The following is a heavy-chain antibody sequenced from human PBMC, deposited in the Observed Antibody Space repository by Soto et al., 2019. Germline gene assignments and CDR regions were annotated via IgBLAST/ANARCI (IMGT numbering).Heavy chain of an antibody. J-gene: IGHJ5*02. Sequence: EVPLVESGGGLVQPGGSLRLSCAASGFTFSSYEMNWVRQAPGKGLEWVSYISSSGSTIYYADSVKGRFTISRDNAKNSLYLQMNSLRAEDTAVYYCARGARYSSSPWWFDPWGQGTLVTVSS. CDR3: ARGARYSSSPWWFDP. D-gene: IGHD6-6*01. V-gene: IGHV3-48*03. CDR2: ISSSGSTI. CDR1: GFTFSSYE.